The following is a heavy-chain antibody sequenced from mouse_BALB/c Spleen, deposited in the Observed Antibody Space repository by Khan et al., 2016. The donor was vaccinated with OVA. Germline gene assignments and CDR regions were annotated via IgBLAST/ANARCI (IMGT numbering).Heavy chain of an antibody. CDR3: VSPNWFAY. CDR2: IDPASRNI. V-gene: IGHV14-3*02. J-gene: IGHJ3*01. CDR1: GFNIKDTY. Sequence: VRLQQSGAELVKPGASVKLSCTASGFNIKDTYMHWVKLRPEQGLVWIGRIDPASRNIKYDPNLQGKATITADTSSNTAYLKLSSLTSEDTAVYYCVSPNWFAYWGQGTLVTVSA.